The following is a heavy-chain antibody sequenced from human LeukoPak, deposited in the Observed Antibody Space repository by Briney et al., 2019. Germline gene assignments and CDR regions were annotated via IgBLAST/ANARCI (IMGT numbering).Heavy chain of an antibody. V-gene: IGHV4-59*01. D-gene: IGHD1-26*01. CDR3: ARGPSVGVYYFDY. J-gene: IGHJ4*02. CDR2: IYYTGDT. Sequence: SETLSLTCTVSGSSIIDYYWSWIRQPPGKGLEWIGNIYYTGDTNYNPSLESRVTISVDTSKIQFSLRLTSVTAADTAVYYCARGPSVGVYYFDYWGQGTLVTVSS. CDR1: GSSIIDYY.